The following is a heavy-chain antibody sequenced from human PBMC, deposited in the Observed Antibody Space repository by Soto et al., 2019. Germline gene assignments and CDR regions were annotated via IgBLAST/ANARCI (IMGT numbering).Heavy chain of an antibody. J-gene: IGHJ5*01. D-gene: IGHD3-10*01. V-gene: IGHV3-7*01. CDR1: GFTFSSYW. CDR2: IKQDGSEK. Sequence: GGSLRLSCAASGFTFSSYWMSWVRQAPGKGLEWVANIKQDGSEKYYVDSVKGRFTISRDNAKNSLYLQMNSLRAEDTAVYYCARDGSGSYYNPRCFDSWRQGPLVTLS. CDR3: ARDGSGSYYNPRCFDS.